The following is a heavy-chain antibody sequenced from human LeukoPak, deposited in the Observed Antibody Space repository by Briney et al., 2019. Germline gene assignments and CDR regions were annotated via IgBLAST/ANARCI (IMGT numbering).Heavy chain of an antibody. J-gene: IGHJ4*02. CDR3: VRLGSGY. CDR2: INSDGSFT. D-gene: IGHD3-10*01. V-gene: IGHV3-74*01. Sequence: PGGSLRLSCEASGFIFRNYWMYWVRQVAGKGLVWVSRINSDGSFTHNVDSVKGRFSISRDNSKNTLYLHMTSLKVEDTAVYYCVRLGSGYWGQGALVTVSS. CDR1: GFIFRNYW.